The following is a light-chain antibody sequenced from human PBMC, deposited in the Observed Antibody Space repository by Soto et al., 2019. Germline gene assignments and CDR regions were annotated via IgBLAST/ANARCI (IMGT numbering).Light chain of an antibody. CDR1: QSLGSD. CDR2: GAS. V-gene: IGKV3-15*01. CDR3: QQYYNWPRT. Sequence: VMTHSPGTLSLSPGDTATLSCSASQSLGSDLAWYQQKPGQAPRLLIFGASARPTGIPARISGSGSGTEFTLIISSLRSEDFAVYFCQQYYNWPRTFGQGTKVDIK. J-gene: IGKJ1*01.